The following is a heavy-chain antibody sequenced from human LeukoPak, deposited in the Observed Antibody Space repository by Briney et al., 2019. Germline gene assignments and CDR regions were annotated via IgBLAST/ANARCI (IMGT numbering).Heavy chain of an antibody. CDR2: IKQDGSEK. Sequence: GGSLRLSCAASGFTFSSYWMSWVRQAPGKGLEWVANIKQDGSEKYYVDSVKGRFTISRDNAKNSLYLQMNSLRAEDTAVYYCARDLWIVAGAFDIWGQGTMVTVSS. CDR3: ARDLWIVAGAFDI. V-gene: IGHV3-7*01. D-gene: IGHD2-15*01. CDR1: GFTFSSYW. J-gene: IGHJ3*02.